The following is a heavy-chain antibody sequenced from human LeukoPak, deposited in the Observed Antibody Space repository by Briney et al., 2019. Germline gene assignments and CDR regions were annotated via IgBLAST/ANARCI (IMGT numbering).Heavy chain of an antibody. Sequence: GRSLRLSCAASGFTFSSYAMHWVRQAPGKGLEWVSAITGTGGSTYYADSVKGRFTISRDNSKNTLYLQMNSLRAEDTAVYYCATRGYCSGTSCYAPQPWGQGTLVTVSS. J-gene: IGHJ5*02. CDR2: ITGTGGST. D-gene: IGHD2-2*01. V-gene: IGHV3-23*01. CDR1: GFTFSSYA. CDR3: ATRGYCSGTSCYAPQP.